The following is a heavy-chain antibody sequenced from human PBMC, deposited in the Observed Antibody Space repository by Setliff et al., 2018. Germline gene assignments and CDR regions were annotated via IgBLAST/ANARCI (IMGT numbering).Heavy chain of an antibody. J-gene: IGHJ5*02. D-gene: IGHD2-2*01. CDR2: IYCTGIT. Sequence: SETLSLTCTVSGDSINTPTYHWGWVRQPPGKGLEWIGLIYCTGITYYNPSLKSRVTISEDMSENQISLKLNPVTAADTAVYYCVRTFNGSPADRWGQGTLVTVS. V-gene: IGHV4-39*01. CDR1: GDSINTPTYH. CDR3: VRTFNGSPADR.